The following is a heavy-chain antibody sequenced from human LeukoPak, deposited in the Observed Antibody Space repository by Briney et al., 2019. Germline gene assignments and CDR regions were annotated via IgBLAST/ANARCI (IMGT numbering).Heavy chain of an antibody. CDR2: IYYSGST. CDR1: GGSISSSSYY. J-gene: IGHJ4*02. V-gene: IGHV4-39*07. D-gene: IGHD1-7*01. Sequence: SETLSLTCAVSGGSISSSSYYWGWIRQPPGKGLEWIGSIYYSGSTYYNPSLKSRVTISVDTSKNQFSLKLSSVTAADTAVYYCATTTLELNRGFYFGYWGQGTLVTVSS. CDR3: ATTTLELNRGFYFGY.